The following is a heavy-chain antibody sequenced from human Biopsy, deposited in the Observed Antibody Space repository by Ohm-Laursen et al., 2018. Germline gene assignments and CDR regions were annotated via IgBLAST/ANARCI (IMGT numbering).Heavy chain of an antibody. V-gene: IGHV1-18*04. CDR2: ITADEK. CDR1: DYTFYSYG. CDR3: ARVFGGAYYSYAFDI. Sequence: ASVKVSCKAPDYTFYSYGITWVRRAPGQGLEWMGWITADEKNSAPKFQGRVTMTTDMSTSTAYMELRGLKSDDTAVYYCARVFGGAYYSYAFDIWGQGTLVIASS. J-gene: IGHJ3*02. D-gene: IGHD1-26*01.